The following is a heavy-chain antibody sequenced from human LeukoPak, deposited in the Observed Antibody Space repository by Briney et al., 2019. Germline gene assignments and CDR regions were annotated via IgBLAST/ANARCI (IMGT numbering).Heavy chain of an antibody. Sequence: ASVKVSCKASGYTFTGYYMHWVRQAPGQGLEWMGWINPNSGGTTYAQKFQGRVAMTRDTSISTVYMELRRLRSDDTAVYYCARLGIAVAGTDFDYWGQGTLVTVSS. J-gene: IGHJ4*02. V-gene: IGHV1-2*02. CDR3: ARLGIAVAGTDFDY. D-gene: IGHD6-19*01. CDR1: GYTFTGYY. CDR2: INPNSGGT.